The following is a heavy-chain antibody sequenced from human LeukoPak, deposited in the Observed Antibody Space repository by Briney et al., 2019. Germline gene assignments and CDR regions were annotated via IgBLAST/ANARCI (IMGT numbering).Heavy chain of an antibody. CDR3: AILPGYSSGWYEVNY. CDR2: ISGSGGST. D-gene: IGHD6-13*01. J-gene: IGHJ4*02. Sequence: GGSLRLSCAASGFTFSSYALSWVRQAPGEGLEWVSGISGSGGSTYYADSVKGRFTISRDNSRNTLYLQMNSPRAEDTAVYYCAILPGYSSGWYEVNYWGQGTLVTVSS. V-gene: IGHV3-23*01. CDR1: GFTFSSYA.